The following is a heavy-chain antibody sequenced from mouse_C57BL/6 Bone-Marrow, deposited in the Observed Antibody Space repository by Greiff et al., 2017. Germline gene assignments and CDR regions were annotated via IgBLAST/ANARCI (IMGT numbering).Heavy chain of an antibody. CDR1: GFNIKDDD. J-gene: IGHJ1*03. Sequence: VQLQQSGAELVRPGASVKLSCTASGFNIKDDDMHWVKQRPEQGLEWIGWIDPENGDTEYASKFQGKATITADTSSNTAYLQLSSLTSEDTAVYYCTREGSPRWYFDVWGTGTTVTVSS. V-gene: IGHV14-4*01. CDR3: TREGSPRWYFDV. CDR2: IDPENGDT.